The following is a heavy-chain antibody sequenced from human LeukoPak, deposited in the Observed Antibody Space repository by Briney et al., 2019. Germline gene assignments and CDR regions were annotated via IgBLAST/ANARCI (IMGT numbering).Heavy chain of an antibody. V-gene: IGHV3-21*01. D-gene: IGHD5-18*01. CDR2: ISSSSSYI. CDR1: GFTFSSYS. Sequence: PGGSLRLSCAASGFTFSSYSMNWVRQAPGKGLEWVSSISSSSSYIYYADSVKGRFTISRDNAKNSLYLQMNSLRAEDTAVYYCARDPTAMVNWYFDLWGRGTLVTVSS. CDR3: ARDPTAMVNWYFDL. J-gene: IGHJ2*01.